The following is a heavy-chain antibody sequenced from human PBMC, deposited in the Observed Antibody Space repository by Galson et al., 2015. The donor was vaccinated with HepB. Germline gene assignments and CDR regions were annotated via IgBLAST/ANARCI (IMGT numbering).Heavy chain of an antibody. CDR3: ARDGFDRGLYFDY. CDR2: INQDGSEK. D-gene: IGHD3-10*01. V-gene: IGHV3-7*03. Sequence: SLRLSCAASGFTFSSHWMNWVRQAPGKGLEWVATINQDGSEKYYADSVKGRFTISRDNAKNSLYLQMNSLRAEDTAVYYCARDGFDRGLYFDYWGQGTLVTVSS. CDR1: GFTFSSHW. J-gene: IGHJ4*02.